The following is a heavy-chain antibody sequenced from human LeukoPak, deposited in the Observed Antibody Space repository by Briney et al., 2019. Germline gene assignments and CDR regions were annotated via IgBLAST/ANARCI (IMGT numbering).Heavy chain of an antibody. V-gene: IGHV3-23*01. CDR3: AKDFTTYYYGSGKRFDP. D-gene: IGHD3-10*01. Sequence: GGSLRLSCAASGFTFSSYAMSWVRQAPGKGLEWVSAISGSGGSTYYADSVKGRFTISRDNSKNTLYLQMNSLRAGDTAVYYCAKDFTTYYYGSGKRFDPWGQGTLVTVSS. CDR2: ISGSGGST. J-gene: IGHJ5*02. CDR1: GFTFSSYA.